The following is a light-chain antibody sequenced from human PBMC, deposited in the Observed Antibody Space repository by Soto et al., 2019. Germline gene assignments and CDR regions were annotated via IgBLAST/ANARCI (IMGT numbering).Light chain of an antibody. CDR1: QSVSSSY. CDR2: GAS. Sequence: EIVLTQSPGTLSLDPGERATLSCSASQSVSSSYLAWYQQKPGQAPRLLIYGASSSATVIPVRFSGSGSGTDFTLTITRLEHEQLAVYYCHQYAFSPQTFGKPTKVQIK. CDR3: HQYAFSPQT. V-gene: IGKV3-20*01. J-gene: IGKJ1*01.